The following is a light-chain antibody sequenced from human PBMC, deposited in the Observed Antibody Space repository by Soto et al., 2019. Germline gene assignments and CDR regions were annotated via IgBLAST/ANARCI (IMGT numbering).Light chain of an antibody. Sequence: QSVLTQPPSASGSPGQSVTISCTGTSSDVGAYNYVSWYQQHPGKAPKFIIYEVNKRPSGVPDRFSGSKSGNTASLTVSGLQAEDEADYYCSSYGGSDNLLFGGGTKVTVL. CDR1: SSDVGAYNY. V-gene: IGLV2-8*01. CDR3: SSYGGSDNLL. CDR2: EVN. J-gene: IGLJ2*01.